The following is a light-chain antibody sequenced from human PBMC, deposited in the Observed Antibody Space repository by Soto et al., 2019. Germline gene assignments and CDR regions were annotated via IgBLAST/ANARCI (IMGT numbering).Light chain of an antibody. V-gene: IGKV1-33*01. CDR2: DAS. J-gene: IGKJ5*01. CDR1: QNINNY. CDR3: QQYENLPT. Sequence: DIQMTQSPSSLSASVGDRVTITCQASQNINNYLNWYQQKPGRAPKLLIYDASNLEAGVPSRFRGSGSGTDSTFTISRLQPEYIATYYCQQYENLPTLGQGTRLEI.